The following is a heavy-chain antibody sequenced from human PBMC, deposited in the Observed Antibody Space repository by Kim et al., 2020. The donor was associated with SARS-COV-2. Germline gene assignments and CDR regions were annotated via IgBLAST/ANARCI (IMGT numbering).Heavy chain of an antibody. CDR3: TRQNSSSWYNEGACQDY. Sequence: VKGRFTISRDDSKSIAYLQMNSLKTEDTAVYYCTRQNSSSWYNEGACQDYWGQGTLVTVSS. J-gene: IGHJ4*02. V-gene: IGHV3-49*02. D-gene: IGHD6-13*01.